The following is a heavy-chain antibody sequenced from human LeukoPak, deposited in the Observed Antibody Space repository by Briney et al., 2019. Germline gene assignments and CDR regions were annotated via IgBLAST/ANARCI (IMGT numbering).Heavy chain of an antibody. Sequence: SETLSLTCIVSGSSVSTFYWSWLRQSPGTGREWIGFIHDTGSTAYNPSLKSRVTISLETSKNQLSLMLTSVTAADTAMYYCARGSTDVYWYLDVWGRGTLVTVSS. D-gene: IGHD1-26*01. CDR3: ARGSTDVYWYLDV. V-gene: IGHV4-59*02. CDR2: IHDTGST. J-gene: IGHJ2*01. CDR1: GSSVSTFY.